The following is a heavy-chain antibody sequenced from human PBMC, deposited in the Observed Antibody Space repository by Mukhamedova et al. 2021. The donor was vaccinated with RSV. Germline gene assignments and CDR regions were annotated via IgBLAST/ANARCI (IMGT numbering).Heavy chain of an antibody. Sequence: FRNYWMHWVRKAPGKGLEWVSRIRSDGSSASYADSARGRFSVSRDNAQDTLYLQLSNLRVDDTAIYYCVRFFGTFDAFDIWGQ. CDR2: IRSDGSSA. J-gene: IGHJ3*02. V-gene: IGHV3-74*03. D-gene: IGHD3-10*01. CDR3: VRFFGTFDAFDI. CDR1: FRNYW.